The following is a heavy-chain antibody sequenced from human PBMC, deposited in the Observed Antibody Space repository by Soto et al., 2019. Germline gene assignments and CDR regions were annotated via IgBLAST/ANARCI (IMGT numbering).Heavy chain of an antibody. CDR2: ITSSGSNI. CDR1: GFTFSTYR. V-gene: IGHV3-48*02. D-gene: IGHD3-16*01. J-gene: IGHJ4*02. CDR3: ARDLPGGGIYFDY. Sequence: EVQLVESGGVLVQPGGSLRLSCAASGFTFSTYRMNWVRQAPGKGLEWVSSITSSGSNIYYADSVKGRFTISRDNAKNLLYLQMNSLRDEDTAVYYCARDLPGGGIYFDYWGQGTLVTVSS.